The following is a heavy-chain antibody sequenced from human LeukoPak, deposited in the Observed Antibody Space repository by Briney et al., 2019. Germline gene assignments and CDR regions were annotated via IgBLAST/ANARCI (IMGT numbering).Heavy chain of an antibody. Sequence: PSETLSLTCTVSGASISSSDYFWTWIRQHPGKGLEWIGYIYYSGSTYYNPSFKSRLTLSVDTSKNQFSLKLSSVTAADTAVYYCARGSSRPSRSWFDPWGQGTLVTVSS. V-gene: IGHV4-31*03. CDR3: ARGSSRPSRSWFDP. CDR2: IYYSGST. D-gene: IGHD6-13*01. CDR1: GASISSSDYF. J-gene: IGHJ5*02.